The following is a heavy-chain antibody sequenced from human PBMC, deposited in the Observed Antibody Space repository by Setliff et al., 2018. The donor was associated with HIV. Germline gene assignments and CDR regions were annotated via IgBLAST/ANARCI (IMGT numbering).Heavy chain of an antibody. Sequence: GGSLRLSCVASGFTFSAFAMTWVRQAPGTGLEWIATISGGGGSKYYADSVKGRFIISRDNFKDTLYLQTDSLRAEDTAVYYCATFLRSGELSLFPDVFNLWGQGTLVTVSS. CDR1: GFTFSAFA. V-gene: IGHV3-23*01. D-gene: IGHD3-16*02. CDR3: ATFLRSGELSLFPDVFNL. CDR2: ISGGGGSK. J-gene: IGHJ3*01.